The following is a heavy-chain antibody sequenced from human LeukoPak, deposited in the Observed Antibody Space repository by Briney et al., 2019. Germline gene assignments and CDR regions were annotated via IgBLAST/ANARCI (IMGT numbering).Heavy chain of an antibody. J-gene: IGHJ4*02. V-gene: IGHV4-4*07. CDR1: GGSISSYY. CDR3: AAFSTVAALPDYFDY. CDR2: IYTSGST. Sequence: SETLSLTCTVSGGSISSYYWSWLRQPAGKGLEWIGRIYTSGSTNYNPSLKSRVTMSVDTSKNQFSLKLSSVTAADTAVYYCAAFSTVAALPDYFDYWGQGTLVTVSS. D-gene: IGHD2-15*01.